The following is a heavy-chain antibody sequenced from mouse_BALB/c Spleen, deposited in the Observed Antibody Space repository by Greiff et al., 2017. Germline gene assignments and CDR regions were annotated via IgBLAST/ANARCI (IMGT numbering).Heavy chain of an antibody. Sequence: VKLMESGPGLVAPSQSLSITCTVSGFSLTGYGVNWVRQPPGKGLEWLGMIWGDGSTDYNSALKSRLSISKDNSKSQVFLKMNSLQTDDTARYYCARAGNDYDSAWFAYWGQGTLVTVSA. CDR2: IWGDGST. CDR3: ARAGNDYDSAWFAY. J-gene: IGHJ3*01. D-gene: IGHD2-4*01. CDR1: GFSLTGYG. V-gene: IGHV2-6-7*01.